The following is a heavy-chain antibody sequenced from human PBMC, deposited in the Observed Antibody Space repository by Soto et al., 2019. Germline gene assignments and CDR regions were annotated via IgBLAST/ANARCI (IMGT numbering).Heavy chain of an antibody. J-gene: IGHJ5*02. V-gene: IGHV1-3*01. Sequence: QVQLVQSGAEVKKPVASVMLSCKASGYTFTTYTMNWVRQAPGQRLEWMGWINPVNGNTKSSQKFQDRVIITRDTSASTAYMELRSLRSEDTAVYYCARGIATGQLDPWGQGTLVIVSS. D-gene: IGHD6-13*01. CDR1: GYTFTTYT. CDR2: INPVNGNT. CDR3: ARGIATGQLDP.